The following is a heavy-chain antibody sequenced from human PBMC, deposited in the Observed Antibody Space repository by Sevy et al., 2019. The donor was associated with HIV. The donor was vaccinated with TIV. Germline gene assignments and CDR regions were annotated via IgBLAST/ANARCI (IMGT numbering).Heavy chain of an antibody. D-gene: IGHD2-21*02. CDR2: IYYSGST. Sequence: SETLSLTCTVSGGSISSYYWSWIRQPPGKGLEWIGYIYYSGSTNYNPSLTSRVTISVDTSKNQFSLKLSSVTAADTAVYYCARWMAGDCDEHLCYYYGMVVWGQGTTVTDSS. J-gene: IGHJ6*02. CDR3: ARWMAGDCDEHLCYYYGMVV. CDR1: GGSISSYY. V-gene: IGHV4-59*01.